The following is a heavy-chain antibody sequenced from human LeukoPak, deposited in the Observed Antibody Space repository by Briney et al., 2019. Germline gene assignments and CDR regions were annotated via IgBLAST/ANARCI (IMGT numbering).Heavy chain of an antibody. Sequence: PSETLSLTCTVSGGSISSSSYYWGWIRQPPGKGLEWIGSIYYSGSTYYNPSLKSRVTISVDTSKNQFSLKLSSVTAADAAVYYCARTSEQDCGGDCYSDAFDIWGQGTMVTVSS. CDR1: GGSISSSSYY. V-gene: IGHV4-39*01. D-gene: IGHD2-21*02. J-gene: IGHJ3*02. CDR2: IYYSGST. CDR3: ARTSEQDCGGDCYSDAFDI.